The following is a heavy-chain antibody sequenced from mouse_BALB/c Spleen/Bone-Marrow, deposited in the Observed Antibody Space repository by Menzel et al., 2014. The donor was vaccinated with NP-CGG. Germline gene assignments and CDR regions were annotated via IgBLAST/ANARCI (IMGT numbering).Heavy chain of an antibody. CDR3: TREGDSPFAY. D-gene: IGHD2-13*01. V-gene: IGHV1S81*02. CDR1: GYTFTSYY. Sequence: QVQLQQSGAELVKPGASVKLSCKAPGYTFTSYYMYWVKQRPGQGLEWIGEINPSNDGTNFNEKFKSKATLTVDKSSSTAYMQLSSLTSEDSAVYYCTREGDSPFAYWGQGTLVTVSA. J-gene: IGHJ3*01. CDR2: INPSNDGT.